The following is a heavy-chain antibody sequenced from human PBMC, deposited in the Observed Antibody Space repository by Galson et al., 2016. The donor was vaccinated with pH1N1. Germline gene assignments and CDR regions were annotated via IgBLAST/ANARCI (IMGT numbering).Heavy chain of an antibody. D-gene: IGHD1-26*01. CDR2: MNQDGNKK. V-gene: IGHV3-7*01. CDR3: VRAVGRAEAH. J-gene: IGHJ4*02. Sequence: SLRLSCAASGFTLSSYWMSWVRQAPGKGLEWVANMNQDGNKKYHVDSVKGRFIISRDYSQNSLYLQMNSLRAEDTAMYYCVRAVGRAEAHWGQGTLVTVSS. CDR1: GFTLSSYW.